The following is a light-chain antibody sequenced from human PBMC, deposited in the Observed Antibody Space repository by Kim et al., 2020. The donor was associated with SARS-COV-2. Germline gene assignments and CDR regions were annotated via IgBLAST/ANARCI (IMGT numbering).Light chain of an antibody. CDR2: GEN. J-gene: IGLJ3*02. CDR1: SLRMSY. V-gene: IGLV3-19*01. Sequence: SSELTQDPAVSVALGQTVTITCQGDSLRMSYATWYQQKPGQAPLLVIYGENSRPSGIPDRFFGSYSRNTASFTITGAQAEDEADYYCNSRDISSDHVLFGGGTQLTVL. CDR3: NSRDISSDHVL.